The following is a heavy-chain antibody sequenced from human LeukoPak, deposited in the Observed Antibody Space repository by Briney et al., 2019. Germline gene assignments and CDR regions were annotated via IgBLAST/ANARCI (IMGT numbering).Heavy chain of an antibody. CDR2: ISYDGSNK. J-gene: IGHJ4*02. CDR1: GFTLSSYG. Sequence: GGSLRLSCAASGFTLSSYGVHWVRQAPGKGLEWVAVISYDGSNKYYADSVKGRFTVSRDNSKNTLYLQMNSLRAEDTAVYYCAREGLMGSWDYGSGSYYNGRRGLWGQGTLVTVSS. V-gene: IGHV3-30*03. CDR3: AREGLMGSWDYGSGSYYNGRRGL. D-gene: IGHD3-10*01.